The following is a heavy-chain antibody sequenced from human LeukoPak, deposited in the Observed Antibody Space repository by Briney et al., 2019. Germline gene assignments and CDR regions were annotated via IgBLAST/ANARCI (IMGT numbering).Heavy chain of an antibody. Sequence: SETLSLTCTVSLDSTTSNFWSWVRQPPGKGLEWIGEIHRSGSPNYNPSLQSRVTISIDRSRNQIVLELSSVTAADTAVYYSAREILGGFNPGAYWGQGILVTVSS. J-gene: IGHJ4*02. V-gene: IGHV4-4*02. CDR2: IHRSGSP. D-gene: IGHD1-14*01. CDR1: LDSTTSNF. CDR3: AREILGGFNPGAY.